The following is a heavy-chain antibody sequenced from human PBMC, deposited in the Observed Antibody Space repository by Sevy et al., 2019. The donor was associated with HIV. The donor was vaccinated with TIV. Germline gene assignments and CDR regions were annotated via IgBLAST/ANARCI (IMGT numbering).Heavy chain of an antibody. CDR1: GGSITSLY. CDR2: IYYNGHI. CDR3: AGENAWGRGYS. J-gene: IGHJ4*02. V-gene: IGHV4-59*08. Sequence: SETLSLTCTVSGGSITSLYWNWIRQPPGKGRGWIANIYYNGHINYNPSLKSRVTLSLDTSKNQFSLRLSSVTAADTAMYYCAGENAWGRGYSWGQGTLVTVPS. D-gene: IGHD1-26*01.